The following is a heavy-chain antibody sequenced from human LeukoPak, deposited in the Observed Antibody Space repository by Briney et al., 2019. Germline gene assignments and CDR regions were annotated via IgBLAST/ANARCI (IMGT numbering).Heavy chain of an antibody. CDR3: AKDRDIVVVPAAPHY. D-gene: IGHD2-2*01. CDR2: ISGSDGST. CDR1: GFTFLTYA. Sequence: GGSLRLSCAASGFTFLTYAMSWVRQAPGKGLEWVSTISGSDGSTYYADSVKGRFTISRDNSKNTLYLQMNSLRAEDTAVYYCAKDRDIVVVPAAPHYWGQGTLVTVSS. V-gene: IGHV3-23*01. J-gene: IGHJ4*02.